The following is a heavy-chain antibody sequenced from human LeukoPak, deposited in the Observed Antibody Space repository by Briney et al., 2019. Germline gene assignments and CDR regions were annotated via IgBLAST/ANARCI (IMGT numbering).Heavy chain of an antibody. Sequence: GGSLRLSCAASGFTISNNYMNWVRQAPGKGLEWVSVIYSGGSTSYADSVKGRFTISRDNSRNTVSLQMNTLRAEDTAVYYCARGNSYDSSGYPEYFQNWGQGTLVTVSS. V-gene: IGHV3-66*01. J-gene: IGHJ1*01. CDR2: IYSGGST. CDR1: GFTISNNY. D-gene: IGHD3-22*01. CDR3: ARGNSYDSSGYPEYFQN.